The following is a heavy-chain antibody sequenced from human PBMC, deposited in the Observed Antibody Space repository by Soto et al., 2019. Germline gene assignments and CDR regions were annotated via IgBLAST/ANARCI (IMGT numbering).Heavy chain of an antibody. CDR2: IKSKISGGTT. CDR1: GFTFNYAW. V-gene: IGHV3-15*07. J-gene: IGHJ3*02. CDR3: TTNYIIGITNDAFDI. Sequence: PGGSLRLSCAASGFTFNYAWMNWVRQAPGKGLEWVGRIKSKISGGTTDYTAPVKGRFTISRDDSKNTLYLQMTSLKTDDTAIYYCTTNYIIGITNDAFDIWGQGTLVTVSS. D-gene: IGHD1-7*01.